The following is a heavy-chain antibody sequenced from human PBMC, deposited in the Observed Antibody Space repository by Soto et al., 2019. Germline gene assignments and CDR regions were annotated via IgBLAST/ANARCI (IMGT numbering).Heavy chain of an antibody. Sequence: GGSLRLSCAASGFTFSSYAMNWVRQAPGKGLEWVSAISASGDSTYYANSVKGRFTVSRDNSKNTLYLQMNSLRAEDTVIYYWARAFYASSSYYYYGMDAWGQGTTVTVSS. J-gene: IGHJ6*02. CDR2: ISASGDST. CDR3: ARAFYASSSYYYYGMDA. D-gene: IGHD6-6*01. V-gene: IGHV3-23*01. CDR1: GFTFSSYA.